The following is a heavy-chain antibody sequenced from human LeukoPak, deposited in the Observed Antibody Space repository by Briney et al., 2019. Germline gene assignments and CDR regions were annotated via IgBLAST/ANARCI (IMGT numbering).Heavy chain of an antibody. Sequence: ASVKVSCKASGYTFTGYYMHWVRQAPGQGLEWMGWINPNSGGTNYAQKFQGRVTMTRDTSITTAYMELSSLRSDDTAVYYCARDVGEYCSSTNCYASHYWGQGTLVTVSS. CDR3: ARDVGEYCSSTNCYASHY. V-gene: IGHV1-2*02. CDR2: INPNSGGT. J-gene: IGHJ4*02. D-gene: IGHD2-2*01. CDR1: GYTFTGYY.